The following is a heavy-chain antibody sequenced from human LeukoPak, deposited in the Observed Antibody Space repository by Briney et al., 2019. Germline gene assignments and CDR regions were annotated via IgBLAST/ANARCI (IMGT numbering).Heavy chain of an antibody. CDR1: GYTFTGYY. J-gene: IGHJ6*04. CDR3: ATSSGWYYYGMDV. Sequence: ASVKVSCKASGYTFTGYYMHWVRRAPGQGLEWMGWINPNSGGTNYAQKFQGWVTMTRDTSISTAYMELSRLRSDDTAVYYCATSSGWYYYGMDVWGKGTTVTVSS. V-gene: IGHV1-2*04. D-gene: IGHD6-19*01. CDR2: INPNSGGT.